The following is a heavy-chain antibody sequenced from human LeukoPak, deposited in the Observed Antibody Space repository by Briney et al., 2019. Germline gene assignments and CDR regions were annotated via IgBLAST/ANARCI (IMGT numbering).Heavy chain of an antibody. J-gene: IGHJ4*02. D-gene: IGHD5-18*01. V-gene: IGHV4-59*01. CDR3: ARGDYSYGYFDY. CDR1: GGSISSYY. CDR2: IYYSGST. Sequence: SETLSLTCTVSGGSISSYYWSWIRQPPGKGLEWIGYIYYSGSTNYNPYLKSRVTISVDTSKNQFSLKLSSVTAADTAVYYCARGDYSYGYFDYWGQGTLVTVSS.